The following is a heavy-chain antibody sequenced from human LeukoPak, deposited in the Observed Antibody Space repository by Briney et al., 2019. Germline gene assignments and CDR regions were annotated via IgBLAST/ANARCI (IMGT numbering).Heavy chain of an antibody. Sequence: ASVKASCKASGYTFTSYAMHWVRQAPGQRLEWMGWINAGNGNTKYSQKFQGRVTITRDTSASTAYMELSSLRSEDTAVYYCATEDSYGHEVWYWGQGTLVTVSS. CDR2: INAGNGNT. D-gene: IGHD5-18*01. CDR3: ATEDSYGHEVWY. CDR1: GYTFTSYA. V-gene: IGHV1-3*01. J-gene: IGHJ4*02.